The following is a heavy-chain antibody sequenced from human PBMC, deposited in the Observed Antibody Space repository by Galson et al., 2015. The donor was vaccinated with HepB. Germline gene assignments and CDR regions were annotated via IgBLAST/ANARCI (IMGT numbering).Heavy chain of an antibody. CDR2: IRHKGYGGTA. J-gene: IGHJ4*02. D-gene: IGHD2-21*01. CDR1: GFTFGDYA. Sequence: SLRLACATSGFTFGDYAMSWFRQAPGKGLERVGFIRHKGYGGTADDAASVKARFSTPRDDSESIAYLQMDSLKTDDTAVYYCTRESGGDSDYWGQETLVTVSS. CDR3: TRESGGDSDY. V-gene: IGHV3-49*03.